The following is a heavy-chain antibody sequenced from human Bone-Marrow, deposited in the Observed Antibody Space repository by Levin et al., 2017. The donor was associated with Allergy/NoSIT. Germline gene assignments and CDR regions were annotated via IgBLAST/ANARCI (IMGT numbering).Heavy chain of an antibody. CDR2: IKQDGSEK. J-gene: IGHJ4*02. Sequence: GGSLRLSCAASGFTFSSYWMSWVRQAPGKGLECVANIKQDGSEKYYVDSVKGRFTISRDNAKNSLYLQMNSLRAEDTAVYYCARAPGCSTTSCYARYFDYWGQGTLVTVSS. CDR3: ARAPGCSTTSCYARYFDY. D-gene: IGHD2-2*01. CDR1: GFTFSSYW. V-gene: IGHV3-7*04.